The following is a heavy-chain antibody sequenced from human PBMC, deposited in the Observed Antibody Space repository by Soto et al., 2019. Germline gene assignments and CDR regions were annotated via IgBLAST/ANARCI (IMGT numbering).Heavy chain of an antibody. CDR2: ISASGRST. J-gene: IGHJ4*01. CDR1: GFTFSSSA. V-gene: IGHV3-23*01. D-gene: IGHD6-19*01. Sequence: WGSLRLSCPDSGFTFSSSAMTWGRHSPSKWLEWVSIISASGRSTYHAASVKGRFTSSRDNSEYTLYLQMTRLRAEDTATYYCAKDGHWLDGYLESWGHVTQVTVSS. CDR3: AKDGHWLDGYLES.